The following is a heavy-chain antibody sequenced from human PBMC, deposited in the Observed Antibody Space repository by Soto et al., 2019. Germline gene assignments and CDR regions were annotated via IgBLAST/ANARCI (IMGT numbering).Heavy chain of an antibody. CDR2: ISAHNGNT. Sequence: QVHLVQSGAEVKKPGASVKVSCKGSGYAFTTYGITWVRQAPGQGLEWMGWISAHNGNTNYAQKLQGRVTVTRDTSTSTAYMELRSLRSDDTAVSYCARGRDGDYWGQGALVTVSS. V-gene: IGHV1-18*01. CDR1: GYAFTTYG. CDR3: ARGRDGDY. J-gene: IGHJ4*02. D-gene: IGHD6-6*01.